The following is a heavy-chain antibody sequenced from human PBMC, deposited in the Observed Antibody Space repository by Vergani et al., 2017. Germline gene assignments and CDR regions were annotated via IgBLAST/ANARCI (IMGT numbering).Heavy chain of an antibody. D-gene: IGHD2-21*01. Sequence: QVQLVQSGAEVKKPGASVKVSCKASGYTFTGYYMHWVRQAPGQGLEWMGWINPNSGGTNYAQKFQGRVTMTRDTSISTAYMELSRLRSDDTAVYYCASSRGAGDWGRVFDYWGQGTLVTVSS. V-gene: IGHV1-2*02. CDR3: ASSRGAGDWGRVFDY. CDR1: GYTFTGYY. J-gene: IGHJ4*02. CDR2: INPNSGGT.